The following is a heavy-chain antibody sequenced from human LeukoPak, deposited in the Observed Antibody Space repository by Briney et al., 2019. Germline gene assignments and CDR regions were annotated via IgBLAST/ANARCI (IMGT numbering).Heavy chain of an antibody. CDR1: GFTFSDYW. CDR2: INGDGNRI. V-gene: IGHV3-74*01. J-gene: IGHJ5*02. D-gene: IGHD2-8*01. CDR3: ARDSIGGRTKFGP. Sequence: GGSLRLSCAASGFTFSDYWMHWVRQDPEKGLVWVSRINGDGNRINYSDSVKGRFTISRDNAKNTLYLQMNSLRAEDTALYYCARDSIGGRTKFGPWGQGILVTVSS.